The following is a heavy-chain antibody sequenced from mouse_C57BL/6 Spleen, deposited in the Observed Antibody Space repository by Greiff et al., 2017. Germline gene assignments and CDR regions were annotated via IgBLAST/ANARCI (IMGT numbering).Heavy chain of an antibody. V-gene: IGHV1-52*01. CDR1: GYTFTSYW. Sequence: QVQLKQPGAELVRPGSSVKLSCKASGYTFTSYWMHWVKQRPIQGLEWIGNIDPSDSETHYNQKFKDKATLTVDKSSSTAYMQLSSLTSEVSAVYYCANVGEYRGRRRRYQRYCDVWGTGTTVTVSS. J-gene: IGHJ1*03. D-gene: IGHD1-1*01. CDR2: IDPSDSET. CDR3: ANVGEYRGRRRRYQRYCDV.